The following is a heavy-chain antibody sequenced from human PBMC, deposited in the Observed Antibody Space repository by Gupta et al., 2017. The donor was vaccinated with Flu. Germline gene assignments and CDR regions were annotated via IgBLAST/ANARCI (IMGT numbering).Heavy chain of an antibody. CDR2: INPSDGTT. J-gene: IGHJ4*02. D-gene: IGHD4-4*01. CDR3: AREARVITTTVGDS. CDR1: GYTFTSYY. Sequence: QVQLVQSGAEVKKPGASVTISCKDSGYTFTSYYMHWVRQAPGQGLEWMGIINPSDGTTSYAQKFQGRVTLTSDPSTVTIYMEPRALTPEDTAVLFCAREARVITTTVGDSWGQGALVTVSA. V-gene: IGHV1-46*03.